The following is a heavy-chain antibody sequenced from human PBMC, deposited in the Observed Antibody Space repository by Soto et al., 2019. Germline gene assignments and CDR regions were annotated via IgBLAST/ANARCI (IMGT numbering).Heavy chain of an antibody. CDR2: ISYDGSNK. Sequence: QVQLVESGGGVVQPGRSLRFSCAASGFTFSSYAMHWVRQAPGKGLEWVAVISYDGSNKYYADSVKGRFTISRDNSKNTLYLQMNSLRAEDTAVYYCARAHAPPSGSYRSLDYWGQGTLVTVSS. J-gene: IGHJ4*02. V-gene: IGHV3-30-3*01. CDR3: ARAHAPPSGSYRSLDY. CDR1: GFTFSSYA. D-gene: IGHD1-26*01.